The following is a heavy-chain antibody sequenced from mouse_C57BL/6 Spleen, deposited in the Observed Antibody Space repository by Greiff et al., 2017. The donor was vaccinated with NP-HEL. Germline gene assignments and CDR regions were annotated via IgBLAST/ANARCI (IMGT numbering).Heavy chain of an antibody. D-gene: IGHD1-1*01. CDR1: GYTFTSYW. J-gene: IGHJ3*01. CDR2: IYPSDSET. V-gene: IGHV1-61*01. Sequence: QVQLQQPGAELVRPGSSVKLSCKASGYTFTSYWMDWVKQRPGQGLEWIGNIYPSDSETHYNQKFKDKATLTVDKSSSTAYMQLRSLTSEDSAVYYCARSGMDYYGSSPFAYWGQGTLVTVSA. CDR3: ARSGMDYYGSSPFAY.